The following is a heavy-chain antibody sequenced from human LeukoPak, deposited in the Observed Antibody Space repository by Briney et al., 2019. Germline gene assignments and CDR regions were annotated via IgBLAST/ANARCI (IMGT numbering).Heavy chain of an antibody. CDR1: GGSISGSY. CDR3: ARGRERYDYVWGSYRHHYFDY. D-gene: IGHD3-16*02. V-gene: IGHV4-59*12. CDR2: IHYSGNT. J-gene: IGHJ4*02. Sequence: SETLSLTCTVSGGSISGSYWSWIRQPPGKGLEWIGYIHYSGNTNNNPSLKSRVTMSVDTSKNQFSLKLSSVTAADTAVYYCARGRERYDYVWGSYRHHYFDYWGQGTLVTVSS.